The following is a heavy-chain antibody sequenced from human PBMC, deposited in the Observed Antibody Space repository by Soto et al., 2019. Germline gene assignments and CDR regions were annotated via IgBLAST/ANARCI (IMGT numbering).Heavy chain of an antibody. CDR1: GFTFSGSA. V-gene: IGHV3-73*01. J-gene: IGHJ6*03. CDR2: IRSKANSYAT. CDR3: TRHGMGISSVDSGPGYYYYYMDV. D-gene: IGHD3-10*01. Sequence: GGSLRLSCAASGFTFSGSAMHWVRQASGKGLEWVGRIRSKANSYATAYAASVKGRFTISRDDSKNTAYLQMNSLKTEDTAVYYCTRHGMGISSVDSGPGYYYYYMDVWGKGTTVTVSS.